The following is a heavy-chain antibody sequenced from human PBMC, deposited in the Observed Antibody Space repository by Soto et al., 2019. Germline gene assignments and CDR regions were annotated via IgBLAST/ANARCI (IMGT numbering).Heavy chain of an antibody. V-gene: IGHV4-34*01. Sequence: SDTLSLTCAVSGGSFRGYFWSWIRQSPAKGLEWIGEINDSGNTYYNPSFKSRLTISVDTSTSQISLRLTSVTAADSAVYYCQGGDFWGQGXRVTVYS. J-gene: IGHJ4*02. CDR3: QGGDF. D-gene: IGHD3-16*01. CDR1: GGSFRGYF. CDR2: INDSGNT.